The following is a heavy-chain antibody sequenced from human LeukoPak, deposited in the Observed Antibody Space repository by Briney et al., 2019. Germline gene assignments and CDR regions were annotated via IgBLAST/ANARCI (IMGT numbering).Heavy chain of an antibody. CDR2: IKSETDGGTA. CDR3: TTLTGSTRRFDD. J-gene: IGHJ4*02. D-gene: IGHD1-20*01. Sequence: GSLRLSCAASGFTFNNAWMSWVRQAPGKGLEWVGRIKSETDGGTADHAAPVKGRFTISRDDSKSTLFLQMNSLKSEDTAVYYCTTLTGSTRRFDDWGQGTLVTVSS. V-gene: IGHV3-15*01. CDR1: GFTFNNAW.